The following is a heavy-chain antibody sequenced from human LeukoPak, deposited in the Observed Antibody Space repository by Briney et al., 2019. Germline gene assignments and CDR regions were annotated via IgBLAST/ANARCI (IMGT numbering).Heavy chain of an antibody. CDR3: ARDPSYSSSFGAIDY. V-gene: IGHV1-2*02. Sequence: ASVKVSCKASGYTFTGYYMHWVRQAPGQGLEWMGWINPNSGGTNYAQKIQGRVTMTRDTSISTAYMELSRLRSDDTAVYYCARDPSYSSSFGAIDYWGQGTLVTVSS. J-gene: IGHJ4*02. CDR2: INPNSGGT. D-gene: IGHD6-6*01. CDR1: GYTFTGYY.